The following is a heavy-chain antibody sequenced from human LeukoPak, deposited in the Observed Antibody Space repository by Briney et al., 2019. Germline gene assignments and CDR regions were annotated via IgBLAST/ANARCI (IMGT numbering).Heavy chain of an antibody. CDR1: GFTFDDYT. CDR3: AKDCCSSTSVYYYYYMDV. J-gene: IGHJ6*03. CDR2: ISWDGGST. Sequence: AGGSLRLSCAASGFTFDDYTMHWVRQAPGKGLEWVSLISWDGGSTYYADSVKGRFTISRDNSENSLYLQMNSLRAEDTAVYYCAKDCCSSTSVYYYYYMDVWGKGTTVTISS. D-gene: IGHD2-2*01. V-gene: IGHV3-43*01.